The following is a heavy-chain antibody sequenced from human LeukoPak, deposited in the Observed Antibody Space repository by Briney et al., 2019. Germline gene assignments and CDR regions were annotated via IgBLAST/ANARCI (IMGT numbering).Heavy chain of an antibody. CDR2: IIPIFGTA. V-gene: IGHV1-69*01. J-gene: IGHJ6*02. CDR3: ARGMVRGVDYYYYGMDV. CDR1: GGTFSSYA. D-gene: IGHD3-10*01. Sequence: ASVTVSCKASGGTFSSYAISWVRQAPGQGLEWMGGIIPIFGTANYAQKFQGRVTITADESTSIAYMELSSLRSEDTAVYYCARGMVRGVDYYYYGMDVWGQGTTVTVSS.